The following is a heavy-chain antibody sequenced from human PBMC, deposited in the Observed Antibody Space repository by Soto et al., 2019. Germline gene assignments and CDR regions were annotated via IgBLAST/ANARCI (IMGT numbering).Heavy chain of an antibody. D-gene: IGHD3-22*01. V-gene: IGHV4-39*01. J-gene: IGHJ5*02. Sequence: QLQLQESGPGLVKPSETLSLTCTVSGGSISSSSYYWGWIRQPPGKGLEWIGSISYSGSTYYNPSLKRRVPISVDTSTNQFALKLSSVTAADTAVYYCARLFGGAYYYDSSGYFDPWGQGTLVTVSS. CDR3: ARLFGGAYYYDSSGYFDP. CDR1: GGSISSSSYY. CDR2: ISYSGST.